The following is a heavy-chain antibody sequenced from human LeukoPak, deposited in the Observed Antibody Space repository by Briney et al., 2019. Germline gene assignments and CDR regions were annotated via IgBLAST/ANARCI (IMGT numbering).Heavy chain of an antibody. CDR1: GFTFSSYG. J-gene: IGHJ4*02. D-gene: IGHD1-26*01. CDR3: AKGAYDLYYFDY. Sequence: GRSLRLSCAASGFTFSSYGMHWARQAPGKGLEWVSAISGSGGSTYYADSVKGRFTISRDNSKNTLYLQMNSLRAEDTAVYYCAKGAYDLYYFDYWGQGTLVTVSS. CDR2: ISGSGGST. V-gene: IGHV3-23*01.